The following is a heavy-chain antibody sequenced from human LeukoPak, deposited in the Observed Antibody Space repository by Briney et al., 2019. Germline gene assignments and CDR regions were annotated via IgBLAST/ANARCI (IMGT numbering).Heavy chain of an antibody. CDR2: IKSKSDGGTT. D-gene: IGHD2-2*01. J-gene: IGHJ4*02. V-gene: IGHV3-15*01. CDR3: TTMPLGYCSSATCYAYFDY. CDR1: GFTFSNAW. Sequence: GGSLRLSCAASGFTFSNAWMNWVRQAPGKGLEWVGRIKSKSDGGTTDYAASVKGRFTFSRDDSENTLYLQMDSLKAEDTAVYYRTTMPLGYCSSATCYAYFDYWGQGTLVTVSS.